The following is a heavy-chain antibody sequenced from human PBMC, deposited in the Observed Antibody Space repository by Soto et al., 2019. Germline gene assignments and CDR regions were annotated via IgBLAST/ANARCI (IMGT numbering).Heavy chain of an antibody. V-gene: IGHV3-33*01. CDR2: IWYDGSNK. J-gene: IGHJ4*02. CDR3: ARDMVGGAAPPDY. Sequence: GGSLRLSCAASGFTFSDYGMHWVRQAPGKGLEWVAVIWYDGSNKYYADSVKGRFTISRDTSKNTLYLHMNSLRAEDTAVYYCARDMVGGAAPPDYWGQGTLVTVSS. D-gene: IGHD3-10*02. CDR1: GFTFSDYG.